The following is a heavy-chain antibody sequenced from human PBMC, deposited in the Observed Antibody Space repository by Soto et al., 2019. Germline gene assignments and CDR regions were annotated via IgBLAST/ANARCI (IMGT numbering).Heavy chain of an antibody. Sequence: LVKLYWKGSGYTNSRYRSSRVSMDKGMGLEWVGRINPIVSMTTYAQKFQGRVSMTADKSTSTAYMELRSLRSDDSAMYFCAASNGPGHRALDYLGQGALVTVSS. CDR1: GYTNSRYR. D-gene: IGHD3-10*01. V-gene: IGHV1-69*02. CDR2: INPIVSMT. CDR3: AASNGPGHRALDY. J-gene: IGHJ4*02.